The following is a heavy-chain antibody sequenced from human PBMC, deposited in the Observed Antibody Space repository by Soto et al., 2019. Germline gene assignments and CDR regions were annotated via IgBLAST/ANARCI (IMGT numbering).Heavy chain of an antibody. Sequence: ASVKVSCKASGYTFTGYYMHWVRQAPGQGLEWMGWINPNSGGTNYAQKFQGWVTMTRDTSISTAYMELSRLRSDDTAVYYCAKLRYFDWSGAFDIWGQGTMVTVSS. J-gene: IGHJ3*02. CDR3: AKLRYFDWSGAFDI. V-gene: IGHV1-2*04. CDR1: GYTFTGYY. CDR2: INPNSGGT. D-gene: IGHD3-9*01.